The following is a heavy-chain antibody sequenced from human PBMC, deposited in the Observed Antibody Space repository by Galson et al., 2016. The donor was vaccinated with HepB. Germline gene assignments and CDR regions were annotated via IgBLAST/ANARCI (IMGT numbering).Heavy chain of an antibody. D-gene: IGHD3-10*01. J-gene: IGHJ4*02. V-gene: IGHV3-23*01. CDR1: GFTFSTYA. Sequence: SLRLSCAASGFTFSTYAMSWVRQAPGKGLEWVSGIDNHGAGTYYVDSVKGRFTISRDNSKNTLYLQMNSLRAEDTAMYYCAKETYYLDEGDNPPIDYWGQGTLVTVSS. CDR2: IDNHGAGT. CDR3: AKETYYLDEGDNPPIDY.